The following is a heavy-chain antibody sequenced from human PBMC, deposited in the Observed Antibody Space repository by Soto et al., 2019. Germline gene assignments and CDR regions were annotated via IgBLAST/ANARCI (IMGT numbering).Heavy chain of an antibody. Sequence: GGSLRLSCAASGFTFSSYAMHWVRQAPGKGREWVAVISYDGSNKYYADSVKGRFTISRDNSKNTLYLQMNSLRAEDTAVYYCARGKAKGVFSYYYYYGMDVWGQGTTVTVSS. J-gene: IGHJ6*02. CDR2: ISYDGSNK. CDR3: ARGKAKGVFSYYYYYGMDV. D-gene: IGHD3-10*01. CDR1: GFTFSSYA. V-gene: IGHV3-30-3*01.